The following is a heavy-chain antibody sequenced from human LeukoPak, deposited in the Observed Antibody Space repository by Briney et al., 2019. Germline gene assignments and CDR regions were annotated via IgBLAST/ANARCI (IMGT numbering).Heavy chain of an antibody. CDR2: FSSSSTYI. CDR1: GFTFSSYG. D-gene: IGHD4-23*01. J-gene: IGHJ3*01. CDR3: ATTIKRATVVHTRSPTKGAFDF. V-gene: IGHV3-21*01. Sequence: GGTLRLSCAASGFTFSSYGMSWVRQAPGKGLEWVSSFSSSSTYIYYADSVKDRFTISRDNARNSLYLQMDSLRAEDTAVYYCATTIKRATVVHTRSPTKGAFDFWGQGTMVTVSS.